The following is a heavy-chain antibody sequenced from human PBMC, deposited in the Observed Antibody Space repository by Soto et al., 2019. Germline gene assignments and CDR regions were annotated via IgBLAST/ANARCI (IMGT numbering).Heavy chain of an antibody. Sequence: SETLSLTCTVSGASIRSTDYYWSWIRQAPGKGLEWIGYVYYTGSTYYNPPLMSRLTISVDTSKNQFSLKLTSVTAAETAVYYCVRTAREGAVAPHWFDRWGQGTQVTVSS. CDR2: VYYTGST. J-gene: IGHJ5*02. V-gene: IGHV4-30-4*01. D-gene: IGHD2-21*02. CDR1: GASIRSTDYY. CDR3: VRTAREGAVAPHWFDR.